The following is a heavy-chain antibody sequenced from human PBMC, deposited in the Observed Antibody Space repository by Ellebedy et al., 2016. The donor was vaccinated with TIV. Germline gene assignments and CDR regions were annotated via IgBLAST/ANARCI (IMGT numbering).Heavy chain of an antibody. D-gene: IGHD4-17*01. Sequence: GESLKISCAASGFTFNNFDMTWVRQAPGKGLEWVGRLKSGKDGGTADYTAPVKGSFTISRDDSKNTLYLQMSSLKTEDTAVYYCTTDDYGDLRGKLGPDAFDIWGQGTMVTVSS. CDR2: LKSGKDGGTA. J-gene: IGHJ3*02. CDR3: TTDDYGDLRGKLGPDAFDI. V-gene: IGHV3-15*01. CDR1: GFTFNNFD.